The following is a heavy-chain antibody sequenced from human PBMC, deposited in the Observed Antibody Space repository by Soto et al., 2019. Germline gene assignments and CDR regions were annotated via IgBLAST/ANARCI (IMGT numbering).Heavy chain of an antibody. Sequence: QVQLVQSGAEMKKPGSSVRVSCKASGGAFSSSGISWVRQAPGQGLEWMAGVIPIFGTIKNAPKFQGRVTVSADESTSTAYMELSSLRSEDTAVYFCARSWRQGVDFPGVIPWDALDVWGQGTLVTVSS. V-gene: IGHV1-69*01. D-gene: IGHD2-21*01. CDR3: ARSWRQGVDFPGVIPWDALDV. CDR2: VIPIFGTI. J-gene: IGHJ3*01. CDR1: GGAFSSSG.